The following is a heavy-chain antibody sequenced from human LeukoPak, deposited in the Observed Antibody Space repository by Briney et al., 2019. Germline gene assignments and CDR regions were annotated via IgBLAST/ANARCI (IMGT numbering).Heavy chain of an antibody. CDR1: GFTFSSYS. V-gene: IGHV3-48*04. J-gene: IGHJ4*02. D-gene: IGHD3-9*01. CDR3: ASEGYDILTGYFDY. Sequence: GGSLRLSCAASGFTFSSYSMNWVRQAPGKGLEWVSYISSSSSTIYYADSVKGRFTISRDNAKTSLYLQMNSLRAEDTAVYYCASEGYDILTGYFDYWGQGTLVTVSS. CDR2: ISSSSSTI.